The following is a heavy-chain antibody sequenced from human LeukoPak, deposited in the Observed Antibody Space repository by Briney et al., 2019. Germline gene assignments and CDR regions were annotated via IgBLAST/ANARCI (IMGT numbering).Heavy chain of an antibody. D-gene: IGHD6-6*01. CDR3: AREEYSSSSYSYYYYYYMDV. CDR1: GFTFSSYE. Sequence: GGSLRLSCAASGFTFSSYEMNWVRQAPGKGLEWVSYISSSSSTIYYADSVKGRFTISRDNAKNSLYLQMNSLRAEDTAVYYCAREEYSSSSYSYYYYYYMDVWGKGTTVTVSS. V-gene: IGHV3-48*01. CDR2: ISSSSSTI. J-gene: IGHJ6*03.